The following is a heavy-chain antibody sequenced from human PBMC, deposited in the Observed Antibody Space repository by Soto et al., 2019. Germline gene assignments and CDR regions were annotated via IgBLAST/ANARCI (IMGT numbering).Heavy chain of an antibody. CDR2: VSIGGST. J-gene: IGHJ4*02. CDR3: AKRRGAGGHFDY. Sequence: GGSLRLSCAASGFTFSSYAMGWVRQGPGKGLEWVAVVSIGGSTHYADSVRGRFTISRDNSKNTLSLQMNSLTAEDTAVYFCAKRRGAGGHFDYWGQGALVTVSP. D-gene: IGHD2-15*01. V-gene: IGHV3-23*01. CDR1: GFTFSSYA.